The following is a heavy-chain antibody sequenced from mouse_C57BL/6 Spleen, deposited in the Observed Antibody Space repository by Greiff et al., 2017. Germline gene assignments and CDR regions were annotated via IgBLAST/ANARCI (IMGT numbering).Heavy chain of an antibody. CDR3: ARPYYGSSHYAMDD. V-gene: IGHV1-81*01. CDR1: GYTFTSYG. CDR2: IYPRSGNT. J-gene: IGHJ4*01. Sequence: VQLQESGAELARPGASVKLSCKASGYTFTSYGISWVKQRTGQGLEWIGEIYPRSGNTYYNEKFKGKATLTADKSSSTAYMELRSLTSEDSAVYFCARPYYGSSHYAMDDWGQGTSVTVSS. D-gene: IGHD1-1*01.